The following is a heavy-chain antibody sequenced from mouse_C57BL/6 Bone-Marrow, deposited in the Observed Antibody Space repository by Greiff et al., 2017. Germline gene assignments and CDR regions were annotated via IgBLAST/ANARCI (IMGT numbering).Heavy chain of an antibody. Sequence: VQLQQSGPELVKPGASVKISCKASGYTFTDYYMNWVKQSHGKSLEWIGDINPNNGGTSYNQKFKGKATLTVDKSSSTAYMGLRSLTSEDSAVYYCARIGGDSSGFDYWGQGTTLTVSS. J-gene: IGHJ2*01. CDR2: INPNNGGT. V-gene: IGHV1-26*01. CDR3: ARIGGDSSGFDY. CDR1: GYTFTDYY. D-gene: IGHD3-2*01.